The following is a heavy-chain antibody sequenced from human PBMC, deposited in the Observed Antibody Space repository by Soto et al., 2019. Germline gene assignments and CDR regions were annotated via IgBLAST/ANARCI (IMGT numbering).Heavy chain of an antibody. D-gene: IGHD2-2*01. J-gene: IGHJ4*02. CDR1: GYTFTSYG. CDR3: ARAIIVVVPAADFDY. CDR2: ISAYNGNT. Sequence: APVKVSCKASGYTFTSYGISWVRQAPGQGLEWMGWISAYNGNTNYAQKLQGRVTMTTDTSTSTAYMELRSLRSDDTAVYYCARAIIVVVPAADFDYWGQGTLVTVS. V-gene: IGHV1-18*01.